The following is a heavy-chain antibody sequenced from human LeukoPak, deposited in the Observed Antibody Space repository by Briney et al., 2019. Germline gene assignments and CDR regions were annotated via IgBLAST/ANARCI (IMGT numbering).Heavy chain of an antibody. D-gene: IGHD6-19*01. CDR1: GGSISSSSYY. CDR3: ARDSPRLAVAGSPYYFDY. Sequence: SETLSLTCTVSGGSISSSSYYWSWIRQPAGKGLEWIGRIYTSGSTNYNPSLKSRVTMSVDTSKNQFSLKLSSVTAADTAVYYCARDSPRLAVAGSPYYFDYWGQGTLVTVSS. CDR2: IYTSGST. J-gene: IGHJ4*02. V-gene: IGHV4-61*02.